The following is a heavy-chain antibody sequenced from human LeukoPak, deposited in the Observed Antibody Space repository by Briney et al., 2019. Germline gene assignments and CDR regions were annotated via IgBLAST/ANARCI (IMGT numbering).Heavy chain of an antibody. CDR2: MNPNSGNT. Sequence: GASVMVSCKASGYTFTSYDINWVRQATGQGLKWMGWMNPNSGNTGYAQKFQGRVTMTRNTSISTAYMELSSLSSEDTAVYYCARGVCGGSCRDDYYYYMDVWGKGTTVTVSS. CDR1: GYTFTSYD. CDR3: ARGVCGGSCRDDYYYYMDV. V-gene: IGHV1-8*01. D-gene: IGHD2-15*01. J-gene: IGHJ6*03.